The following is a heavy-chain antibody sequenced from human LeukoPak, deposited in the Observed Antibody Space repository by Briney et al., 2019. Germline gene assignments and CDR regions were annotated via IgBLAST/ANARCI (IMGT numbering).Heavy chain of an antibody. D-gene: IGHD1-1*01. Sequence: GASVKVSCKASGYTFTRYGITWVRRAPGQGLEWMGWISTYNGKTNYAQKVQDRVTMTTDTSTSTVYMELRSLRSDDTALCYCARDFSNFSYGTWFDPWGQGTLVTVSS. CDR3: ARDFSNFSYGTWFDP. J-gene: IGHJ5*02. V-gene: IGHV1-18*01. CDR2: ISTYNGKT. CDR1: GYTFTRYG.